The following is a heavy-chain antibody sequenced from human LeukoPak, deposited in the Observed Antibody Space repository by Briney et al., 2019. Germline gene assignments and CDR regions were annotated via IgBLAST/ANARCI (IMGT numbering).Heavy chain of an antibody. CDR2: IKRKTDGGTI. D-gene: IGHD1-7*01. CDR1: GFTFNNAW. Sequence: GGSLRLSCATSGFTFNNAWMSWVRQAPGKGLEWVGRIKRKTDGGTIDYAAPVKDKFSISKNDSKNTLYLQLNSLEIGDTAVYYCCGNDGTGLKYWGQGTLVTVSS. V-gene: IGHV3-15*01. CDR3: CGNDGTGLKY. J-gene: IGHJ4*02.